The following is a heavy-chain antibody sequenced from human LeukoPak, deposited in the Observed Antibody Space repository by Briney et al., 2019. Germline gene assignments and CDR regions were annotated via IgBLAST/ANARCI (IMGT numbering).Heavy chain of an antibody. V-gene: IGHV4-59*01. D-gene: IGHD3-22*01. CDR1: GGSISSYY. J-gene: IGHJ3*02. CDR3: ASYYDSSGYADAFDI. Sequence: SQTLSLTCTVSGGSISSYYWSWIRQPPGTGLPSIGYIYYSGSTNYNPSLKSRVTISVDTSKNQFSLKLSSVTAADTAVYYCASYYDSSGYADAFDIWGQGTMVTVSS. CDR2: IYYSGST.